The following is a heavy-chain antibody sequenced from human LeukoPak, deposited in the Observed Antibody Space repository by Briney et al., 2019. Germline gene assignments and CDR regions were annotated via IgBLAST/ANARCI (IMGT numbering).Heavy chain of an antibody. D-gene: IGHD1-26*01. CDR1: GGSISSYY. Sequence: PSETLSLTCTVSGGSISSYYWSWIRQPPGKGLEWIGYIYYSGSTNYNPSLKSRVTISVDTSKNQFSLKLSSVTAADTAVYYCARALTSGSHFDYWGQGTLVTVSS. V-gene: IGHV4-59*01. CDR2: IYYSGST. CDR3: ARALTSGSHFDY. J-gene: IGHJ4*02.